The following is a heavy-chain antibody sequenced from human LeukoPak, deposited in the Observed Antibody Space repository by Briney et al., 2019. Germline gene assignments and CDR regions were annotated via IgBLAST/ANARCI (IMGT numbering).Heavy chain of an antibody. J-gene: IGHJ3*02. CDR2: INPDDKST. D-gene: IGHD4-23*01. Sequence: GGSLRLSCAASGFTFSKYWLHWVRQPPGRGLVWLTRINPDDKSTSYADSVKGRFTISIDDAKETLFLQMNSLTAEDTAVYYCLTIVETPIDAFDIWGQGAMVTVSS. CDR3: LTIVETPIDAFDI. CDR1: GFTFSKYW. V-gene: IGHV3-74*01.